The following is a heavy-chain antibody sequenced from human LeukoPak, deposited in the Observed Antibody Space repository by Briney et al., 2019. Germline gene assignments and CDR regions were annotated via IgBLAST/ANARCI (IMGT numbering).Heavy chain of an antibody. V-gene: IGHV3-53*01. CDR1: GFTVSNSY. CDR3: ARVRFVEFFDY. Sequence: PGGSLRLSCAASGFTVSNSYMSWVRQTPGKGLEWISVIYGEGSGGSTYYAESMKGRFTISRDNSENTVYLQMNSLRGEDTAVYFCARVRFVEFFDYWGQGTLVTVSS. J-gene: IGHJ4*02. CDR2: IYGEGSGGST. D-gene: IGHD3-3*01.